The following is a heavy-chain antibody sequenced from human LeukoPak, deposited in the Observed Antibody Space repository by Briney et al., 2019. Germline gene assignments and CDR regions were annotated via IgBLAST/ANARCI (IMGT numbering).Heavy chain of an antibody. CDR3: ARALQWLVNYFDY. V-gene: IGHV4-34*01. CDR1: GGSFSGYY. Sequence: SETLSLTCAVYGGSFSGYYWSWIRQPPGKGLEWIGEINHSGSTNYNPSLKSRVTISVDTSKNQFSLKLSSVTAADTAVYYCARALQWLVNYFDYWGQGTLVTVSS. D-gene: IGHD6-19*01. J-gene: IGHJ4*02. CDR2: INHSGST.